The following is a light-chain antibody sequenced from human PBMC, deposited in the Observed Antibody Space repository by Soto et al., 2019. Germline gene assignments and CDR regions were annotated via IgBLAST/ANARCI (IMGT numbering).Light chain of an antibody. Sequence: DIQMTQSPSSLSASVGDRVTITCRASQGIGNDLGWYQQKPGKAPKRLIYGASGLQSGVPSRFSGSESGTEFTLTISSLQPEDFATYYCQQYNTYPLTFGGGTKVEVK. CDR1: QGIGND. J-gene: IGKJ4*01. CDR2: GAS. CDR3: QQYNTYPLT. V-gene: IGKV1-17*01.